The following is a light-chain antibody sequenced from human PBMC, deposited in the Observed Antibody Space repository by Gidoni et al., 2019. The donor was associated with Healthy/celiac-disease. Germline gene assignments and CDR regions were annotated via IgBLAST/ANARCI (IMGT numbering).Light chain of an antibody. CDR3: QQGYSTPYT. J-gene: IGKJ2*01. CDR2: AAS. Sequence: DIQMTQSPSSLSASVGDRVTITCRASQSISSFFNWCQQTPGKAPKLLIYAASSLQSGVPSWFSGSGAGTDFTLTISSLQPEDFAAYYCQQGYSTPYTFGQGTKLEIK. V-gene: IGKV1-39*01. CDR1: QSISSF.